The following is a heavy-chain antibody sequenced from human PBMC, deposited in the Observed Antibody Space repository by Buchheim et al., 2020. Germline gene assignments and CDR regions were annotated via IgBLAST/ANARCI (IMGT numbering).Heavy chain of an antibody. J-gene: IGHJ5*02. Sequence: QVQLVESGGGLVKPGGSLRLSCAASGFIFSDYYMSWIRRTPGKGLEWLASISTSSAYTYYADSVQGRFTISRDNAQNSLYLQMNSLRVEDSAIYYCARDLTGTYWFDPWGQGTL. D-gene: IGHD1-7*01. CDR1: GFIFSDYY. CDR3: ARDLTGTYWFDP. CDR2: ISTSSAYT. V-gene: IGHV3-11*06.